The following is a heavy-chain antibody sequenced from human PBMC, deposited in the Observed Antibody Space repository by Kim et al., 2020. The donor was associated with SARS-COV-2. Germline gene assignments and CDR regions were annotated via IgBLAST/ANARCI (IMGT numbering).Heavy chain of an antibody. J-gene: IGHJ4*02. D-gene: IGHD5-18*01. CDR1: GGSISSYY. Sequence: SETLSLTCTVSGGSISSYYWSWIRLPPRKGLEWIGYIYYSGSTYYNPSLKSRVTMSVDTSKNQFSLKLTSVTAADTAIYFCAKVAMEGADFDNWGRGTLVTVSS. CDR3: AKVAMEGADFDN. V-gene: IGHV4-59*08. CDR2: IYYSGST.